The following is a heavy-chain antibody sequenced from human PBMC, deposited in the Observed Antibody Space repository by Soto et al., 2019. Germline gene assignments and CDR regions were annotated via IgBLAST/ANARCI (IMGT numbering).Heavy chain of an antibody. D-gene: IGHD2-2*01. Sequence: ASVKVSCKASGYTFTSYGISWVRQAPGQGLEWMGWISAYNGNTNYAQKLQGRVTMTTDTSTSTAYMELRSLRSDDTAVYYCARCGPFQLRAQDAFDIWGQGTTVPVSS. J-gene: IGHJ3*02. CDR1: GYTFTSYG. V-gene: IGHV1-18*01. CDR2: ISAYNGNT. CDR3: ARCGPFQLRAQDAFDI.